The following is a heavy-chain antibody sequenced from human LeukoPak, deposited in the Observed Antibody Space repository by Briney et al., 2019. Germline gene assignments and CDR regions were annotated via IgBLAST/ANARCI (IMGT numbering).Heavy chain of an antibody. CDR3: ARDFATSYDFWSGCYVDY. Sequence: PGGSLRLSCAASGFTFSSYSMNWVRQAPGKGLEWVSYISSSSSTIYYADSVKGRFTISRDNAKNSLYLQMNSLRAEDTAVYYCARDFATSYDFWSGCYVDYWGQGTLVTVSS. J-gene: IGHJ4*02. CDR1: GFTFSSYS. V-gene: IGHV3-48*01. D-gene: IGHD3-3*01. CDR2: ISSSSSTI.